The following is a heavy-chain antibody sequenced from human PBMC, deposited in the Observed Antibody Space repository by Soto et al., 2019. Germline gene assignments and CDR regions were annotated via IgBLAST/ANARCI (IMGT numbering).Heavy chain of an antibody. J-gene: IGHJ6*02. D-gene: IGHD2-15*01. CDR2: IKTKIEGETT. CDR3: TTGSVEGV. Sequence: QLVESGGGLVRPGGSLRLSCSASGFSISSAWMNWVRQAPGKGLEWVGRIKTKIEGETTHYAAPVNGRFTVSRDDSKNMLYLQMNSLKADDTALYYCTTGSVEGVWGQGTTVTASS. V-gene: IGHV3-15*07. CDR1: GFSISSAW.